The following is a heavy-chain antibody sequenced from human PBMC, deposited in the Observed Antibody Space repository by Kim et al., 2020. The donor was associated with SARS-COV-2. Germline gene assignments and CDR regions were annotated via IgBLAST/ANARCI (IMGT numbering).Heavy chain of an antibody. CDR3: ARDREGAASFDY. V-gene: IGHV3-11*06. J-gene: IGHJ4*02. CDR2: ISSSGSHT. CDR1: AFAFSDSY. Sequence: GGSLRLSCAGSAFAFSDSYMSWIRQAPGKGLEWVSYISSSGSHTNYADSVKGRFTISRDNAKNSLYLQMNSLRAKDTAIYYCARDREGAASFDYWGQGTL. D-gene: IGHD1-26*01.